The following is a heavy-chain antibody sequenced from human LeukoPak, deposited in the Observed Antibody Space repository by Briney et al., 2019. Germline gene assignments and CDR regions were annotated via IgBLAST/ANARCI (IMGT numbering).Heavy chain of an antibody. CDR3: AKDLLRFLEWLPNYYYYGMDV. CDR1: GFTFSSYA. CDR2: ISGSGGST. J-gene: IGHJ6*02. V-gene: IGHV3-23*01. Sequence: GGPLRLSCAASGFTFSSYAMSWVRQAPGKALEGVSAISGSGGSTYYADSVKGRFTISRDNSKNTLYLQMNSLRAEDTAVYYCAKDLLRFLEWLPNYYYYGMDVWGQGTTVTVPS. D-gene: IGHD3-3*01.